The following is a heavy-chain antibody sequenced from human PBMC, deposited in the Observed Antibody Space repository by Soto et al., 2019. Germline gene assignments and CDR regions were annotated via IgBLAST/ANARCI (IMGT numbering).Heavy chain of an antibody. CDR2: IKQDGSET. J-gene: IGHJ4*02. CDR1: GLNFNTYW. D-gene: IGHD3-3*01. CDR3: AREGFYYDYWSGYTKPYYFDN. Sequence: AGGSLRLSCAASGLNFNTYWMSWVRQSPGKGLEWVANIKQDGSETYYVDSVKGRFTTSRDNAKKSLYLQMNSLRAEDTAVYYCAREGFYYDYWSGYTKPYYFDNWGQGALVTVSS. V-gene: IGHV3-7*01.